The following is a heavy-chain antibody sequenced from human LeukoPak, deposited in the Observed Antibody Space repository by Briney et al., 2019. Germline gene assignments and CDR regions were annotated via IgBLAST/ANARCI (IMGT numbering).Heavy chain of an antibody. V-gene: IGHV1-2*02. CDR3: ATLSGYDQESGDY. CDR2: INPTSGGT. D-gene: IGHD5-12*01. Sequence: ASVKVSCKASGYTFTGQYMHWVRQAPGQGLEWMGWINPTSGGTNYAQKFQGRVTMTRDTSISTAYMELSRLRSDDTAVYYCATLSGYDQESGDYWGQGTLVTVSS. CDR1: GYTFTGQY. J-gene: IGHJ4*02.